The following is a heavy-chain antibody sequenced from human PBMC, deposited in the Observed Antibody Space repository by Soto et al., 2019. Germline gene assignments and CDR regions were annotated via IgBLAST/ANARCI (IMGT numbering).Heavy chain of an antibody. J-gene: IGHJ4*02. CDR1: GGSYSGYY. CDR3: ARVSSGWYVNFDY. Sequence: PSETLSLTCAVYGGSYSGYYWSWIRQPPGKGLEWIGEINHSGSTNYNPSLKSRVTISVDTSKNQFSLKLSSVTAADTAVYYCARVSSGWYVNFDYWGQGTLVTVPQ. V-gene: IGHV4-34*01. CDR2: INHSGST. D-gene: IGHD6-19*01.